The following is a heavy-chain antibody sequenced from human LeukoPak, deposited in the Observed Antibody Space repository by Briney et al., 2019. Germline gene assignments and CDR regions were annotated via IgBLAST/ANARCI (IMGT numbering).Heavy chain of an antibody. J-gene: IGHJ4*02. CDR2: INGRGGDK. V-gene: IGHV3-23*01. CDR1: GFVFNTYA. CDR3: ANVRVLRGVIIGVFDY. D-gene: IGHD3-10*01. Sequence: GGSLRLSCAASGFVFNTYAMSWVRQAPGTGLEWVLDINGRGGDKYYAGSVRGRFTISRDNSKNMLYLQMSSLRAEDTAIYYCANVRVLRGVIIGVFDYWGQGTLVTVSS.